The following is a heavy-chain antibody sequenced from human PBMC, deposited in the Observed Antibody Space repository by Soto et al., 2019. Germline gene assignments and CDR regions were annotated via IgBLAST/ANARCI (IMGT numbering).Heavy chain of an antibody. J-gene: IGHJ6*02. Sequence: GASVKVSCKASGGTFSSYTISWVRQAPGQGLEWMGRIIPILGIANYAQKFQGRVTITADKSTSTAYMELSSLRSEDTAVYYCARCAEYYYYGMDVWGQGTTVTVSS. CDR1: GGTFSSYT. CDR3: ARCAEYYYYGMDV. V-gene: IGHV1-69*02. CDR2: IIPILGIA.